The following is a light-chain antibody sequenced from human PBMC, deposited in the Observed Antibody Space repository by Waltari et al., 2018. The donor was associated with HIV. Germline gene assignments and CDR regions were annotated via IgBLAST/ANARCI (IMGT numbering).Light chain of an antibody. Sequence: QSVLTQPHSASGTPGQRVTISCSGSSSNIGSTYVYWFQQVPGTAPKLLIYRNDQRPSGVPDRFSGSKSGTSASLAISGLRSEDEADYYCAVWDDSLSGWVFGGGTKLTVL. CDR2: RND. V-gene: IGLV1-47*01. CDR1: SSNIGSTY. CDR3: AVWDDSLSGWV. J-gene: IGLJ3*02.